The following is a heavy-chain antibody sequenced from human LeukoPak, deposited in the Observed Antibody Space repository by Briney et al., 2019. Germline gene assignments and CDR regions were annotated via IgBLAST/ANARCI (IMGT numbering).Heavy chain of an antibody. Sequence: EASVKVSCKASGYTFTGYYMHWVRQAPGQGLEWMGWINPNSGGTNYAQKFQGRVTMTRDTSISTAYMELSRLRSDDTAVYYCARDPHSDDYGDYGHAAGYYYYYMDVWGKGTTVTVSS. V-gene: IGHV1-2*02. J-gene: IGHJ6*03. CDR1: GYTFTGYY. CDR2: INPNSGGT. D-gene: IGHD4-17*01. CDR3: ARDPHSDDYGDYGHAAGYYYYYMDV.